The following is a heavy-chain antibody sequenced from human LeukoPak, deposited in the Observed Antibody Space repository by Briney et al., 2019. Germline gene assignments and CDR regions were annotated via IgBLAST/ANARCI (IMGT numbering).Heavy chain of an antibody. J-gene: IGHJ4*02. CDR2: FDPEDGGT. Sequence: GASVKVSCKVSGYTLTELSMHWVRQAPGKGLEWMGGFDPEDGGTIYAQRFRGRVTMTEDTSTDTAYMELSSLRSEDTAVYYCATDIDYYGSGTYYKRGRGQGTLVTVSS. CDR1: GYTLTELS. CDR3: ATDIDYYGSGTYYKRG. V-gene: IGHV1-24*01. D-gene: IGHD3-10*01.